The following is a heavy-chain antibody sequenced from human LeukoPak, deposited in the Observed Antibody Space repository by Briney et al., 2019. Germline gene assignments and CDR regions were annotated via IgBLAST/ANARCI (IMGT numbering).Heavy chain of an antibody. CDR1: GFSVSTKY. J-gene: IGHJ2*01. Sequence: GGSLRLSCAASGFSVSTKYMDWVRQAPGKGLEWVSILYSGSDTYYANSVKGRFTISRDSSKNILFLQMNDLRAEDTAVYYCARVGDHFHWYLDLWGRGTLVTVSS. CDR3: ARVGDHFHWYLDL. CDR2: LYSGSDT. V-gene: IGHV3-53*01. D-gene: IGHD3-10*01.